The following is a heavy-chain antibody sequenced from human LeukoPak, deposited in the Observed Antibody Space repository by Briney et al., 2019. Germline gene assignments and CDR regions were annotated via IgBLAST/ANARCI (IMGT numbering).Heavy chain of an antibody. CDR2: IYRDGSNT. CDR3: SSIHFP. J-gene: IGHJ5*02. CDR1: GFTLSNIA. Sequence: GGSLRLSCTASGFTLSNIAMHWVRHAPGSGLVWVSTIYRDGSNTRIADSVKGRFTISRDNDKNTIYLQMNSLRAEDTAVYYCSSIHFPWGQGTLVTVSS. V-gene: IGHV3-74*01. D-gene: IGHD2-2*02.